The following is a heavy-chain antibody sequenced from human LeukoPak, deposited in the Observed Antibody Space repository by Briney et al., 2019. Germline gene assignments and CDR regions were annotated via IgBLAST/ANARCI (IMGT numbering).Heavy chain of an antibody. CDR3: ASPPGSFRD. J-gene: IGHJ4*02. CDR2: ISYDGSNK. Sequence: PGRSLRLSCGASGFTFSSYAMHWVRQAPGKGQEWVAVISYDGSNKYYADSVKGRFTISRDNSKNTLYLQMNSLRAEDTAVYYCASPPGSFRDRGQGTLVTVST. V-gene: IGHV3-30-3*01. CDR1: GFTFSSYA. D-gene: IGHD3-10*01.